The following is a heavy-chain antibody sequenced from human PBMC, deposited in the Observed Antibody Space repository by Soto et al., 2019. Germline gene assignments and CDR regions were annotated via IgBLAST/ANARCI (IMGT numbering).Heavy chain of an antibody. CDR3: AKENWNYAIDY. CDR2: ISYDGSNK. D-gene: IGHD1-7*01. J-gene: IGHJ4*02. CDR1: GFTFSSYG. Sequence: QVQLVESGGGVVQPGRSLRLSCAASGFTFSSYGMHWVRQAPGKGLEWVAVISYDGSNKYYADSVKGRFTISRDNSKNSLYLQMNSLRAEDTAVYYCAKENWNYAIDYLGQGTLVTVSS. V-gene: IGHV3-30*18.